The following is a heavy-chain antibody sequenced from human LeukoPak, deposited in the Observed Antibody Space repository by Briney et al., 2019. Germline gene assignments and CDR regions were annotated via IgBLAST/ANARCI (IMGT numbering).Heavy chain of an antibody. CDR1: GASVTDYY. CDR3: TRGHWGLQS. V-gene: IGHV4-59*02. Sequence: PSETLSLTCTVSGASVTDYYWSWIRQSPGKGLEWISYIHRSGNYDYNPSIRSRVTTSLDTSKNQFSLNLISVTAADTAVYYCTRGHWGLQSWSQGTLVTVSS. CDR2: IHRSGNY. D-gene: IGHD7-27*01. J-gene: IGHJ5*02.